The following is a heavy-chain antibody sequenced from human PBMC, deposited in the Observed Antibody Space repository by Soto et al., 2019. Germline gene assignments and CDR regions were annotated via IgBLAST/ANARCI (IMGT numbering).Heavy chain of an antibody. D-gene: IGHD2-2*01. J-gene: IGHJ6*04. CDR3: ARFPAVEAMRKYYSGSAV. CDR2: ISSSSSYI. V-gene: IGHV3-21*01. Sequence: GKGLEWVSSISSSSSYIYYADSVKGRFTISRDNAKNSLYLQRNSLRAEDTAVYYCARFPAVEAMRKYYSGSAVWVKG.